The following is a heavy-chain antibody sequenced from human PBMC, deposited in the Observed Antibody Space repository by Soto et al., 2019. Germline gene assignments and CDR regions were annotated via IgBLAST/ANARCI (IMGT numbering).Heavy chain of an antibody. CDR2: TSGYNGDT. J-gene: IGHJ4*02. CDR1: GYTLSSYG. V-gene: IGHV1-18*01. D-gene: IGHD4-17*01. Sequence: QVQLVQSVAEVKKPGASVKVSCKASGYTLSSYGISWVRQAPGQGLEWMGWTSGYNGDTHYAQKIQGRVTMTTDTSTSTVSMELRSLRPDDTAVYYCARYWDATVTRDDDGFDYWGQGALVTVSS. CDR3: ARYWDATVTRDDDGFDY.